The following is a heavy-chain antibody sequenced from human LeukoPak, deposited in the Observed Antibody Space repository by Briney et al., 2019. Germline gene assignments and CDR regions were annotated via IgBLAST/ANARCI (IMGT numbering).Heavy chain of an antibody. V-gene: IGHV4-34*01. CDR1: GGSFSGYY. J-gene: IGHJ4*02. Sequence: SETLSLTCAVYGGSFSGYYWSWIRQPPGKGLEWIGEINHSGSTNYNPSLKSRVTISVDTSKNQFSLKLSSVTAADTAVYYCAVLAKGYWGQGTLVTVSS. CDR3: AVLAKGY. CDR2: INHSGST.